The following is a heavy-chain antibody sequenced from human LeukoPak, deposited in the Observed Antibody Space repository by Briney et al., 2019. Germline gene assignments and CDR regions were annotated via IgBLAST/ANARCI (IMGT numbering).Heavy chain of an antibody. D-gene: IGHD6-19*01. CDR2: TYYRSKWYN. J-gene: IGHJ4*02. Sequence: SQTLSLTCAISGDSVSSNSAAWNWIRQSPSRGLEWLGRTYYRSKWYNDYAVSVKSRITINPDTSKNQFSLKLSSVTAADTAVYYCARHQWRQWLAPYDYWGQGTLVTVSS. V-gene: IGHV6-1*01. CDR1: GDSVSSNSAA. CDR3: ARHQWRQWLAPYDY.